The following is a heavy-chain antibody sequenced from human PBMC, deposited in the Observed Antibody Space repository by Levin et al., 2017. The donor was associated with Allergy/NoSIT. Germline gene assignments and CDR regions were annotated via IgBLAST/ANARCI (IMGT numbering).Heavy chain of an antibody. CDR1: GFTFGDYA. CDR2: IRSKAYGGTT. V-gene: IGHV3-49*04. J-gene: IGHJ4*02. Sequence: GESLKISCTASGFTFGDYAMSWVRQAPGKGLEWVGFIRSKAYGGTTEYAASVKGRFTISRDDSKSIASLQMNSLKTEDTALYYCTRVGLVEAGTGVRFDYWGQGTLVTVSS. CDR3: TRVGLVEAGTGVRFDY. D-gene: IGHD6-13*01.